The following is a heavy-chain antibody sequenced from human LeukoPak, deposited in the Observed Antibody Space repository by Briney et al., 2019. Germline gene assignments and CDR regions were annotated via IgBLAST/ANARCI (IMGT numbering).Heavy chain of an antibody. D-gene: IGHD6-19*01. CDR2: INAYNGYT. Sequence: GASVTVSCKASGYTFTNYGITWVRQAPGQGLEWMGWINAYNGYTNYAQKIQDRVTVTTDTSTSTAYMELRSLRSDDTAVYYCARGRGSSDWYYCDNWGQGTLVTVSS. J-gene: IGHJ4*02. V-gene: IGHV1-18*04. CDR3: ARGRGSSDWYYCDN. CDR1: GYTFTNYG.